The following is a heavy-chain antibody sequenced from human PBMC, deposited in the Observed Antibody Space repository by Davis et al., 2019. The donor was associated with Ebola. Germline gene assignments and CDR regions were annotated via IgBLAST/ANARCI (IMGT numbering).Heavy chain of an antibody. CDR2: ISYDGSNK. J-gene: IGHJ6*02. V-gene: IGHV3-30-3*01. Sequence: GESLKISCAASGFTFSSYAMSWVRQGPGKGLEWVAVISYDGSNKYYADSVKGRFTISRDNSKNTLYLQMNSLRAEDTAVYYCARAVDTGMDVWGQGTTVTVSS. D-gene: IGHD5-18*01. CDR3: ARAVDTGMDV. CDR1: GFTFSSYA.